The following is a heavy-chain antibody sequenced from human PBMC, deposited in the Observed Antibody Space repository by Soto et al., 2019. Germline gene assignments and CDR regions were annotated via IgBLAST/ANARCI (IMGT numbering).Heavy chain of an antibody. V-gene: IGHV4-59*01. J-gene: IGHJ6*02. D-gene: IGHD2-15*01. CDR1: GGSISGYY. Sequence: SETLSLTCTVSGGSISGYYWSWIRQPPGKGLEWIGYMYNTGSTVYNPSFKSRVTISVDTSKNQFSLKLNSVTAADTAVYYCARDLWGYCGFSCDSGLYGMDVWGQGTAVTVSS. CDR3: ARDLWGYCGFSCDSGLYGMDV. CDR2: MYNTGST.